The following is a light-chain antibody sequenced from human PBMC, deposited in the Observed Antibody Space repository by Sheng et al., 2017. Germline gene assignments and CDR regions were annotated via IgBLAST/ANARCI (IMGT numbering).Light chain of an antibody. CDR1: QTISSN. J-gene: IGKJ1*01. CDR2: AAS. V-gene: IGKV3-20*01. Sequence: TQSPSTLSVSPGETVTLSCRASQTISSNLAWYQQASGQAPRLLIFAASTRATGIPARFSGSGSETDFTLTISRLEPEDFAVYYCQQYGSSPTFGQGTKVEIK. CDR3: QQYGSSPT.